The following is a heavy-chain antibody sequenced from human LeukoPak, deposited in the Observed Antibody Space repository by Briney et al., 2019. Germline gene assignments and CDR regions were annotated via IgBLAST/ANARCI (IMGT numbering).Heavy chain of an antibody. J-gene: IGHJ3*02. CDR1: GFTFSSYW. V-gene: IGHV3-74*01. Sequence: GGSLRLSCAASGFTFSSYWMHWVRQAPGKGLVWVSRISPDGSTTGHADSVKGRFTTSRDNAKNTLFLQMNSLRAEDTAVYYCARGGYDAFDIWGQGTMVTVSS. CDR2: ISPDGSTT. D-gene: IGHD6-25*01. CDR3: ARGGYDAFDI.